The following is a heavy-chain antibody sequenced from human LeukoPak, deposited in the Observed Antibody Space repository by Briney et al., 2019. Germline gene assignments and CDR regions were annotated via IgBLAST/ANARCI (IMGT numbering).Heavy chain of an antibody. CDR3: ARHGLYQDYGY. CDR1: GDSISSSSYY. Sequence: AETESLTCTVSGDSISSSSYYWGWIRQPPGKGLEWIGNVYYCGSTHYSPSLKSRVTISLDTSKNQFSLRLTSVTAADTAVYYCARHGLYQDYGYWGQGTL. D-gene: IGHD6-19*01. J-gene: IGHJ4*02. V-gene: IGHV4-39*01. CDR2: VYYCGST.